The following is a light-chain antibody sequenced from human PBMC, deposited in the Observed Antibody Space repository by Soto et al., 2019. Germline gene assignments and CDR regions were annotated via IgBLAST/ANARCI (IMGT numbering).Light chain of an antibody. CDR1: QSISSW. Sequence: DIQMTQSPSTLSASVGDRVTITCRASQSISSWLAWYQQKPGKAPKLLIYDASSLESGVPSRFSGSGSGTEFTLTISSLQPDDFATYYCKQYTSYPWTFGQGTKVDIK. CDR3: KQYTSYPWT. J-gene: IGKJ1*01. V-gene: IGKV1-5*01. CDR2: DAS.